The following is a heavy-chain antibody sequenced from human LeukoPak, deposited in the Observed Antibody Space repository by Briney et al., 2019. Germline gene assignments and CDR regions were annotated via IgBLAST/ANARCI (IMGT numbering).Heavy chain of an antibody. CDR2: IRYDGSNK. V-gene: IGHV3-30*02. CDR3: ARLSYWVFEI. D-gene: IGHD2-21*01. J-gene: IGHJ3*02. Sequence: PSGGSLRLSGAASGFTCSSYGMHWVRQAPGKGLEWVAFIRYDGSNKYYTDSVKGRFTISRDNSKNTLYLQMNSLRAEDTSVYFCARLSYWVFEIWGQGTMVTVSS. CDR1: GFTCSSYG.